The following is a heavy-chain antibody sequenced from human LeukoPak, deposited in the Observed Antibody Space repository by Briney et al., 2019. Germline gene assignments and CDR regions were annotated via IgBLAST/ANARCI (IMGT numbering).Heavy chain of an antibody. V-gene: IGHV3-11*01. CDR2: ISGSGSTI. J-gene: IGHJ4*02. D-gene: IGHD6-19*01. Sequence: PGGSLRLSCAASGFTFSDYYMSWIRQAPGKELEWVSYISGSGSTIYYADSVKGRFTISRDNAKNSLYLQTNSLRAEDTAVYYCARVGSSSGYYFDYWGQGTLVTVSS. CDR1: GFTFSDYY. CDR3: ARVGSSSGYYFDY.